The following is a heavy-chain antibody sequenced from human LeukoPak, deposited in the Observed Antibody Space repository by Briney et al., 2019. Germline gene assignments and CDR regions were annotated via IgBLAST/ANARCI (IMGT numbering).Heavy chain of an antibody. CDR3: ARGVAAAHGYFDY. Sequence: SQTLSLTCAISGDSVSSNSAAWNWIRQSPSRGLEWLGRTYYRSKWYNDYAVSVKSRITINPDTSKNQFSLKLSSVTAADTAVYYCARGVAAAHGYFDYWGQGTLVTVSS. V-gene: IGHV6-1*01. CDR1: GDSVSSNSAA. CDR2: TYYRSKWYN. D-gene: IGHD6-13*01. J-gene: IGHJ4*02.